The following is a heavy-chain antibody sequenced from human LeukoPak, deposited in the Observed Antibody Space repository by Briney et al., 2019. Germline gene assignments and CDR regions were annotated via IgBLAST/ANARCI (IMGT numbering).Heavy chain of an antibody. D-gene: IGHD5-18*01. CDR3: ARGYSYGYGY. CDR2: IYSGGST. J-gene: IGHJ4*02. V-gene: IGHV3-53*04. CDR1: GFIFSSYG. Sequence: GRSLRLSCAASGFIFSSYGMHWVRQAPGKGLEWVSVIYSGGSTYYADSVKGRFTISRHNSKNTLYLQMNSLRAEDTAVYYCARGYSYGYGYWGQGTLVTVSS.